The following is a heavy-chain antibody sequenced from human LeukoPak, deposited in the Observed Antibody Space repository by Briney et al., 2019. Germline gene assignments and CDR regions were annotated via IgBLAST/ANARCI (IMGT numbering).Heavy chain of an antibody. CDR3: VRGLLSTVEY. J-gene: IGHJ4*02. D-gene: IGHD4-11*01. V-gene: IGHV4-59*12. Sequence: SETLSLTCTVSGGSISTYYWSWFRQPPGKGLEWIAYIYYSGTTNYNPSLKSRLTISVDTSKNQFSLKLTSVTAADTAVYYCVRGLLSTVEYWGQGTLVTVSS. CDR1: GGSISTYY. CDR2: IYYSGTT.